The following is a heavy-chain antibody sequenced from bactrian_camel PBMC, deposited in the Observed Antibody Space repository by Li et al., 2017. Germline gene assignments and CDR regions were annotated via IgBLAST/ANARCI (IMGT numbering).Heavy chain of an antibody. Sequence: DVQLVESGGGLVQPGGSLRLSCNTSGFQYGAYDMSWIRQAPGKGLEWVSSSSSGALSLVYADSVKGRFTISRDNAKNTLYLRLTVLKIEDTAMYYCSTSWQDDGNSWGQGTQVTVS. CDR2: SSSGALSL. CDR3: STSWQDDGNS. J-gene: IGHJ6*01. D-gene: IGHD6*01. V-gene: IGHV3S32*01. CDR1: GFQYGAYD.